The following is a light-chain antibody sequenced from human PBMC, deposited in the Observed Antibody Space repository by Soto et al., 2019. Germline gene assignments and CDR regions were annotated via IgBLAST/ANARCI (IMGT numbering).Light chain of an antibody. Sequence: EIVLTQSPGTLSLSPGERATLSCRASQSVSSSYLAWYQQKPGQAPRLLIYGASSRATGIPDRFSGSGSGTDLPLTISRLEPEDFAVYYCQQYGSAPSMYTFGQGTKLEIK. CDR2: GAS. J-gene: IGKJ2*01. CDR1: QSVSSSY. CDR3: QQYGSAPSMYT. V-gene: IGKV3-20*01.